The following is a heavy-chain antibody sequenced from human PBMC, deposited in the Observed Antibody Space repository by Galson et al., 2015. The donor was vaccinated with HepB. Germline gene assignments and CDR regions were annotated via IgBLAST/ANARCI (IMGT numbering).Heavy chain of an antibody. J-gene: IGHJ6*03. CDR2: ISSSSSYI. CDR3: ARDGGQVYSGWLYYMDV. CDR1: GFTFSSYS. V-gene: IGHV3-21*01. Sequence: SLRLSCAASGFTFSSYSMNWVRQAPGKGLEWVSSISSSSSYIYYADSVKGRFTISRDNAKNSLYLQMNSLRAEDTAVYYCARDGGQVYSGWLYYMDVWGKGTTVTVSS. D-gene: IGHD6-19*01.